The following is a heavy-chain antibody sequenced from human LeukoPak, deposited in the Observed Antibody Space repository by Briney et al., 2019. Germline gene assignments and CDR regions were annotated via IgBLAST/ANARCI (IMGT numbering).Heavy chain of an antibody. D-gene: IGHD2-8*01. J-gene: IGHJ4*02. CDR1: GFTFNTYS. V-gene: IGHV3-21*04. CDR3: AKDQSRVSDY. Sequence: SGGSLRLSCAASGFTFNTYSMNWARQAPGKGLEWVSSIDSSGGYMFYADSVKGRFIISRDNTKNSLYLQMNSLRAEDTAVYYCAKDQSRVSDYWGQGTLVTVSS. CDR2: IDSSGGYM.